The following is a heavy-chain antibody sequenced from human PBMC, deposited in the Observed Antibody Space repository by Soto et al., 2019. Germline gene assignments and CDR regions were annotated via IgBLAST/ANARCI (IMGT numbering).Heavy chain of an antibody. Sequence: QVQLQESGPGLVKPSQSLSLTCTVSGGSISSGGYYWSWIRQHPGKGLEWIGYIYYSVSTYYNPSLKSRVTISVDTSKNRFALKLSSVTAADTAVYYCAKEAKKEVWFDHWGQGTLVTVSS. CDR3: AKEAKKEVWFDH. J-gene: IGHJ5*02. CDR1: GGSISSGGYY. V-gene: IGHV4-31*03. CDR2: IYYSVST.